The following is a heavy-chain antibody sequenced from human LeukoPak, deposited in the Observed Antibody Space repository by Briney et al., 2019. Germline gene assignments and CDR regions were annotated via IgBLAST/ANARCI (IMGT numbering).Heavy chain of an antibody. D-gene: IGHD6-13*01. V-gene: IGHV4-34*01. CDR2: INHSGST. CDR3: ARTSGNSSSWYGWFDP. CDR1: GVSFSGYY. J-gene: IGHJ5*02. Sequence: KPSETLSLTCAVYGVSFSGYYWSWIRQPPGKGLEWIGEINHSGSTNYNPSLKSRVTISVDTSKNQFSLKLSSVTAADTAVYYCARTSGNSSSWYGWFDPWGQGTLVTVSS.